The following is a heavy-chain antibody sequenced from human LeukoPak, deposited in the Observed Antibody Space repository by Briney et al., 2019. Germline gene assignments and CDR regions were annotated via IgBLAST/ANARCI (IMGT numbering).Heavy chain of an antibody. V-gene: IGHV4-59*08. CDR3: ARHPPYSAFDY. CDR1: GGSISSYY. D-gene: IGHD1-26*01. Sequence: ASETLSLTCTVPGGSISSYYWSWIRQPPGKGLEWIGYIYYSGSTNYNPSLKSRVTISVDTSKNQFSLKLSSVTAADTAVYYCARHPPYSAFDYWGQGTLVPVSS. J-gene: IGHJ4*02. CDR2: IYYSGST.